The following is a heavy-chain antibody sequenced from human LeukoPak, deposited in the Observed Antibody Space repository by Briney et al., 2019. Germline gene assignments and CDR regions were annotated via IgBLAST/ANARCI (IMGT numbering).Heavy chain of an antibody. D-gene: IGHD3-22*01. J-gene: IGHJ3*02. CDR1: GFPFSNYW. Sequence: GGSLRLSCAASGFPFSNYWMSWVRQAPGKGLEWVANIKQDGSEKYYVDSVKGRFTISRDNAKNSLYLQMNSLRAEDTAVYYCARVCPTMIVVAVGFDAFDIWGQGTMVTVSS. V-gene: IGHV3-7*01. CDR3: ARVCPTMIVVAVGFDAFDI. CDR2: IKQDGSEK.